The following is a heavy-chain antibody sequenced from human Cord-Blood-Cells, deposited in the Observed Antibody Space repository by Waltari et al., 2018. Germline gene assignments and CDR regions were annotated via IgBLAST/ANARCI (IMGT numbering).Heavy chain of an antibody. CDR2: INRDGSST. CDR1: GFTFGSNW. Sequence: EVQLLESVGGLVQPGGYLRLSCASSGFTFGSNWILWVRQAPGKGLVWVSRINRDGSSTSYADSVKGRVTISRDNAKNTLYLQMNSLRAEDTAVYYCARASPSGFDYWGQGTLVTVSS. J-gene: IGHJ4*02. D-gene: IGHD6-6*01. CDR3: ARASPSGFDY. V-gene: IGHV3-74*01.